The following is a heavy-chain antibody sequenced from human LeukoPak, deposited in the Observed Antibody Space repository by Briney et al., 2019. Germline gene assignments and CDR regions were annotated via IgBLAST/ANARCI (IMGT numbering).Heavy chain of an antibody. Sequence: ASVKVSCKASGYTFTNYDINWVRQATGQGLEWMGWMNPNSGNTGYAQKFQGRVTMTRGTSTSTAYMELSSLTSEDTAVYYCARRADHFDSSCYYYWGQGTLVTVSS. D-gene: IGHD3-22*01. CDR3: ARRADHFDSSCYYY. CDR1: GYTFTNYD. CDR2: MNPNSGNT. V-gene: IGHV1-8*01. J-gene: IGHJ4*02.